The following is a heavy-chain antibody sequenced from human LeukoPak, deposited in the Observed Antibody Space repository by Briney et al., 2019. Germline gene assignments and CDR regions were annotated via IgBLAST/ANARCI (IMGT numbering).Heavy chain of an antibody. D-gene: IGHD5-24*01. CDR1: GFTLSGYW. V-gene: IGHV3-7*01. J-gene: IGHJ5*02. Sequence: GGSLRLSCAASGFTLSGYWMSWVRRAPGKGLEWVANIKQDGDEKYYVDSVKGRFTISRDNSKNTLYLQMNSLRAEDTAVYYCAKDPHRARWFDPWGQGTLVTVSS. CDR2: IKQDGDEK. CDR3: AKDPHRARWFDP.